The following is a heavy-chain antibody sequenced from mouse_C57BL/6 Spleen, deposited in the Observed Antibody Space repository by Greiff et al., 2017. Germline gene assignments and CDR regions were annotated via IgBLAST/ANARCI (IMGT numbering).Heavy chain of an antibody. Sequence: VKLVESGPELVKPGASVKISCKASGYAFSSSWMNWVKQRPGKGLEWIGRIYPGDGDTNYNGKFKGKATLTADKSSSTAYMQLSSLTSEDSAVYFCARRLDYGNYFDYWGQGTTLTVSS. CDR3: ARRLDYGNYFDY. J-gene: IGHJ2*01. CDR1: GYAFSSSW. CDR2: IYPGDGDT. D-gene: IGHD2-1*01. V-gene: IGHV1-82*01.